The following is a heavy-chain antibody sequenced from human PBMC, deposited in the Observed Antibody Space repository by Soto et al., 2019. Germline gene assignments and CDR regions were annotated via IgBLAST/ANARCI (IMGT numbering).Heavy chain of an antibody. V-gene: IGHV3-30-3*01. CDR3: ARGRDGYNDNYDYYGMDV. D-gene: IGHD3-22*01. Sequence: WVRQAPGKGLEWVAVISYDGSNKYYADSVKGRFTISRDNSKNTLYLQMNSLRAEDTAVYYCARGRDGYNDNYDYYGMDVW. CDR2: ISYDGSNK. J-gene: IGHJ6*01.